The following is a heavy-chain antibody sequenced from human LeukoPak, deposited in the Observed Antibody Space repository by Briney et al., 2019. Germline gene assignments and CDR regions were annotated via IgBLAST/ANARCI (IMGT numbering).Heavy chain of an antibody. J-gene: IGHJ4*02. CDR3: ARSLTGTGDY. V-gene: IGHV3-33*08. CDR1: GFTFSSYG. D-gene: IGHD1-7*01. CDR2: ISYDGSNK. Sequence: PGGSLRLSCAASGFTFSSYGMHCVRQAPGKGLEWVALISYDGSNKYYADSVKGRFTISRDNAKNSLYLQMNSLRAEDTAVYYCARSLTGTGDYWGQGTLVTVSS.